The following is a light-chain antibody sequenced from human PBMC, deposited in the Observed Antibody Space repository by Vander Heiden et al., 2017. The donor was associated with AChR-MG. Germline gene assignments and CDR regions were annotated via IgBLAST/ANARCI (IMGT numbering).Light chain of an antibody. CDR1: QGISSY. V-gene: IGKV1-9*01. Sequence: DIQLTQSPSFLSASVGDRVTITCRASQGISSYLAWYQQNPGKAPKLLIYAASTLQSGVPSRFSGNGSGTEFTLTISSLQPEDFATYYCRQLNSYPPTFGQGTKLEIK. CDR2: AAS. J-gene: IGKJ2*01. CDR3: RQLNSYPPT.